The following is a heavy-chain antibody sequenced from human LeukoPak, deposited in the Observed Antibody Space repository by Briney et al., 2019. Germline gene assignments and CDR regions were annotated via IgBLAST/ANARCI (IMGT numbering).Heavy chain of an antibody. CDR2: MNSDGSTT. V-gene: IGHV3-74*01. J-gene: IGHJ4*02. D-gene: IGHD1-7*01. CDR3: ATAGNYRFDN. CDR1: GFTFSTTW. Sequence: GGSLRLSCAASGFTFSTTWLHWVRQTPGEGLVWVSRMNSDGSTTNYADSVKGRFTISRDNAKSTLYLQMNNLRVEDTAVYYCATAGNYRFDNWGQGTLVIVSP.